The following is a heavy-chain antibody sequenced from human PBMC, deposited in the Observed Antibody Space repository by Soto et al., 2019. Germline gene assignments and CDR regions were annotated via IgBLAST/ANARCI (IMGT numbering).Heavy chain of an antibody. D-gene: IGHD6-19*01. J-gene: IGHJ5*02. V-gene: IGHV3-21*01. CDR2: ISPTSDYI. Sequence: GGSLRLSCAASGFAFSSYNVHWVRQAPGKGLEWVSSISPTSDYIYYADLVKGRFTISRDNANNSLYLQMNSLRAEDTAVYYCARDPYMALGSGWYNWFDPWGQGTLGTVSS. CDR3: ARDPYMALGSGWYNWFDP. CDR1: GFAFSSYN.